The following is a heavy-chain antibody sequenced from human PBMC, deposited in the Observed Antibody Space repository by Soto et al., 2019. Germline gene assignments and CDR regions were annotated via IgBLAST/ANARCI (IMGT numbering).Heavy chain of an antibody. CDR1: GYTFTSNY. V-gene: IGHV1-46*03. CDR3: ARLTALTTANS. J-gene: IGHJ4*02. Sequence: QVQLVQSGAEVRKPGASVKVSCEASGYTFTSNYLLWVRESPGQGLEWMGIINPSGGSTTYSQKLQGGLTVTRDTSTSTVFMELSSLRSDDTAVYYCARLTALTTANSWGQGTLVTVTS. CDR2: INPSGGST. D-gene: IGHD1-1*01.